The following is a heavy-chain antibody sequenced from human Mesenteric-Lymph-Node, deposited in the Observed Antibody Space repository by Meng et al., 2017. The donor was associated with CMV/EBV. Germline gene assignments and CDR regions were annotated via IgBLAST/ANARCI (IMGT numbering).Heavy chain of an antibody. D-gene: IGHD2-2*01. CDR3: SRDDKKGGSICSSTSCSPYYYGMDV. J-gene: IGHJ6*02. V-gene: IGHV3-49*04. CDR1: GFTFSSYG. CDR2: IRSKAYGGTA. Sequence: GGSLRLSCAGSGFTFSSYGMTWVRQAPGKGLEWVGLIRSKAYGGTAEYAASVKGRFTISRDDSKSVAYLHMNNLKTEDTAVYYCSRDDKKGGSICSSTSCSPYYYGMDVWGQGTTVTVSS.